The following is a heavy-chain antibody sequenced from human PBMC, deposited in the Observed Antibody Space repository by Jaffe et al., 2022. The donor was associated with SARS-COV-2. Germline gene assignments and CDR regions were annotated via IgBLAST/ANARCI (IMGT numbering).Heavy chain of an antibody. CDR1: GFTFDDYA. Sequence: EVQLVESGGGLVQPGRSLRLSCAASGFTFDDYAMHWVRQAPGKGLEWVSGISWNSGSIGYADSVKGRFTISRDNAKNSLYLQMNSLRAEDTALYYCAKDMGVGATSSFDYWGQGTLVTVSS. CDR3: AKDMGVGATSSFDY. V-gene: IGHV3-9*01. D-gene: IGHD1-26*01. J-gene: IGHJ4*02. CDR2: ISWNSGSI.